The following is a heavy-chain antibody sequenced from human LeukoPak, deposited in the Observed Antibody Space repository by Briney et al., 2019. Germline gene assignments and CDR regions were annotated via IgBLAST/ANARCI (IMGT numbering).Heavy chain of an antibody. Sequence: SETLFLTCTVFGGSFSSYYWGWIRQSPGKGLEWIAYIYSSGDTNYNPSLKSRVAISLDTSKNQFFLNLSFVTAADTAVYYCARAPAVVPALAIDGFDIWGHGTLVTVSS. D-gene: IGHD2-21*02. J-gene: IGHJ3*02. CDR3: ARAPAVVPALAIDGFDI. CDR2: IYSSGDT. V-gene: IGHV4-59*01. CDR1: GGSFSSYY.